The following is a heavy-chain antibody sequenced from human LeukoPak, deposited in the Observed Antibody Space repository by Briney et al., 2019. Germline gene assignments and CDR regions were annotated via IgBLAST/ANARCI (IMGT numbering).Heavy chain of an antibody. CDR3: ARERGSCSSASCYTSDAFDI. V-gene: IGHV1-2*02. D-gene: IGHD2-2*02. CDR1: GYTFSAYY. CDR2: NNPNSGGT. J-gene: IGHJ3*02. Sequence: ASVKVSCKASGYTFSAYYMHWVRQAPGQGLEWMGWNNPNSGGTTYAQKFQGRVTMTRDTSISIAYMELSTVRSDDTAVYYCARERGSCSSASCYTSDAFDIWGQGTMVTVSS.